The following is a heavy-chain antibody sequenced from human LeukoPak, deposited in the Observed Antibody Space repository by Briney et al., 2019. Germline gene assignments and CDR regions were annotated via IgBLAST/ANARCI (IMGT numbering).Heavy chain of an antibody. J-gene: IGHJ4*02. CDR3: AGSRITMIVVVPFDY. CDR2: INHSGST. D-gene: IGHD3-22*01. CDR1: GGSFSGYY. Sequence: PSETLSLTCTVSGGSFSGYYWSWIRQPPGKGLEWIGEINHSGSTNYNPSLKSRVTISVDTSKNQFSLKLSSVTAADTAVYYCAGSRITMIVVVPFDYWGQGTLVTVSS. V-gene: IGHV4-34*01.